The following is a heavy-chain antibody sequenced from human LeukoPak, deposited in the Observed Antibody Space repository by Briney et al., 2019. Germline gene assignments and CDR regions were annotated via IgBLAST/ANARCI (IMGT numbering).Heavy chain of an antibody. D-gene: IGHD2-2*01. V-gene: IGHV3-20*04. CDR3: AREGSNLVVVTAATNAFDI. CDR2: INWNGGST. J-gene: IGHJ3*02. CDR1: GFTFGDYG. Sequence: GGSLRLSCATSGFTFGDYGMSWVRHAPGKGLEWVSGINWNGGSTGYADSVKGRFTISRDNAEKSLYLQVNSLRAEDTGIYYCAREGSNLVVVTAATNAFDIWGQGTMVTVSS.